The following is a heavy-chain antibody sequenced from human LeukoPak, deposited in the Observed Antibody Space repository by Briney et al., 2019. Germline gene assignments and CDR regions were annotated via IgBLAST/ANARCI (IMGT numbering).Heavy chain of an antibody. CDR3: ARDRCSGGSCYDY. CDR2: ISSSSSYI. D-gene: IGHD2-15*01. V-gene: IGHV3-21*01. J-gene: IGHJ4*02. Sequence: GGSLRLSCAASGFTFSSYSMNWVRQAPGKGLEWVSSISSSSSYIYYADSVKGRFTISRDNAKNSLYLQMNSLRAEDTAVYYCARDRCSGGSCYDYWGQGTLVTVSS. CDR1: GFTFSSYS.